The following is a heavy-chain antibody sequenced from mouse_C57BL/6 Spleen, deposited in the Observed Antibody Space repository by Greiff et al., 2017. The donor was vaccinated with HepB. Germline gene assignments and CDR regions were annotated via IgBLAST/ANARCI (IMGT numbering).Heavy chain of an antibody. J-gene: IGHJ3*01. D-gene: IGHD1-1*01. CDR2: IDPSDSYT. V-gene: IGHV1-59*01. Sequence: QVQLQQPGAELVRPGTSVKLSCKASGYTFTSYWMHWVKQRPGQGLEWIGVIDPSDSYTNYNQKFKGKATLTVDTSSSTAYMQLSSLTSEDSAVYYCARGDGSKGWFAYWGQGTLVTVSA. CDR3: ARGDGSKGWFAY. CDR1: GYTFTSYW.